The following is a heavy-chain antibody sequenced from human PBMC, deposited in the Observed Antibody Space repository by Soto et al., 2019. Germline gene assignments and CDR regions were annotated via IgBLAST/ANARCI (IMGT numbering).Heavy chain of an antibody. J-gene: IGHJ4*02. CDR1: GFSLSTGGVG. CDR2: MYRGDDK. Sequence: QITLKESGPPLVRPTQTLTLTCTFSGFSLSTGGVGVGWFRQPPGKALEWLALMYRGDDKRYSPSLKSRLTITEDNSKNHMVLTMTIMDPVDTATYYCAHTAASGGYWESFDFWGQGTLVTVSS. V-gene: IGHV2-5*02. CDR3: AHTAASGGYWESFDF. D-gene: IGHD2-21*02.